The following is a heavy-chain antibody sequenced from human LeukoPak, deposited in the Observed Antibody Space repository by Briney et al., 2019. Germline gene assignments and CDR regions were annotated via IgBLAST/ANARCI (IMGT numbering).Heavy chain of an antibody. CDR2: IYYSGST. D-gene: IGHD1-26*01. J-gene: IGHJ4*02. CDR1: GGSISSHC. V-gene: IGHV4-59*11. CDR3: ARFGIVGATSDY. Sequence: SETLSLTCTVSGGSISSHCWSWIRHLPGKGLGWIGYIYYSGSTNYNPSLKSRVTISVDTSKNQFSLKLSSVTAADTAVYYCARFGIVGATSDYWGQGTLVTVSS.